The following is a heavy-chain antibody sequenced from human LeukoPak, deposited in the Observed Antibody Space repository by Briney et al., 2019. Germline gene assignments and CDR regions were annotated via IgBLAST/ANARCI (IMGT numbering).Heavy chain of an antibody. V-gene: IGHV6-1*01. Sequence: SQTLSLTCAISGDSVSSNSAAWNWIRQSPSRGLEWLGRTYYRSKWHNDYAVSVKSRITINPDTSKNQFSLQLNSVTPEDTAVYYCARGVRNCTNGVCYIHYYYGMDVWGQGTTVTVSS. CDR2: TYYRSKWHN. J-gene: IGHJ6*02. CDR3: ARGVRNCTNGVCYIHYYYGMDV. D-gene: IGHD2-8*01. CDR1: GDSVSSNSAA.